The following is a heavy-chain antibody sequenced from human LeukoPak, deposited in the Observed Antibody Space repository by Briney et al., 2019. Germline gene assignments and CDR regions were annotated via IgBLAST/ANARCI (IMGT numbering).Heavy chain of an antibody. CDR3: ARFPESSMSALDI. V-gene: IGHV1-3*01. D-gene: IGHD6-13*01. CDR2: INAGNGNT. Sequence: ASVNVSSTASGYTFTTYAMHWVRQARGQRLEWMGWINAGNGNTKYSQKFQGRVTITRDTSASTAYMELSSLRSEDTAVYYCARFPESSMSALDIWGQGTMVTLSS. CDR1: GYTFTTYA. J-gene: IGHJ3*02.